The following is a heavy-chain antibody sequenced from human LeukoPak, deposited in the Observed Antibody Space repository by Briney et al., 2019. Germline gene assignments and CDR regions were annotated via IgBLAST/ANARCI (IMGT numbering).Heavy chain of an antibody. V-gene: IGHV3-30*02. Sequence: GGSQRLSCAASGFTFSSYVMHWVRQAPGKGLEWVAFIRYDGSNKYYADSVKGRFTISRDNSQNTLYLQMNSLRAEDTAVYYWASNLGLTAYPVRDYWGQGTLVIVSS. CDR3: ASNLGLTAYPVRDY. D-gene: IGHD3/OR15-3a*01. CDR1: GFTFSSYV. CDR2: IRYDGSNK. J-gene: IGHJ4*02.